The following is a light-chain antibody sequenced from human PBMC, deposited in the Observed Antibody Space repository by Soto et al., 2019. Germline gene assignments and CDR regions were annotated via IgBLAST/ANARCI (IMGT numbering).Light chain of an antibody. CDR2: GNS. CDR3: QSYDSSRSGSKV. J-gene: IGLJ2*01. Sequence: QSVLTQPPSVSGAPGQRVTISCTGSSSNIGAGYDVHWYQQLPGTAPKLLIYGNSNRPSGVPDRFSGSKSGPSASLAITGLQAEDEADYYCQSYDSSRSGSKVFGGGTKLTVL. V-gene: IGLV1-40*01. CDR1: SSNIGAGYD.